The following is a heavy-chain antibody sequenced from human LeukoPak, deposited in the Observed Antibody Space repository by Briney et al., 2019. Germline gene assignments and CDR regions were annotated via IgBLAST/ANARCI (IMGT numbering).Heavy chain of an antibody. CDR3: AKRGSGVIVRYYFDY. J-gene: IGHJ4*02. CDR1: GFTFSSYS. CDR2: ISGSGGST. D-gene: IGHD3-16*02. Sequence: PGGSLGLSCAASGFTFSSYSMNWVRQAPGKGLEWVSAISGSGGSTYYADSVKGRFTISRDNSKNTLYLQMNSLRAEDTAVYSCAKRGSGVIVRYYFDYWGQGTLVTVSS. V-gene: IGHV3-23*01.